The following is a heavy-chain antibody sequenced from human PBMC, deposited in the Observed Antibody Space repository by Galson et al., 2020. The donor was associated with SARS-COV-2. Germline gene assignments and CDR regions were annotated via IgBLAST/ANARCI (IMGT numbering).Heavy chain of an antibody. CDR2: IYYSGST. D-gene: IGHD3-10*01. J-gene: IGHJ4*02. CDR1: GGSISSGGYY. CDR3: ARDRGPSEGSGNYYNGPFDY. V-gene: IGHV4-31*03. Sequence: SETLSLTCTVSGGSISSGGYYWSWIRQHPGKGLEWIGYIYYSGSTYYNPSLKSRVTISVDTSKNQFSLKLSSVTAADTAVYYCARDRGPSEGSGNYYNGPFDYWGQGTLVTVSS.